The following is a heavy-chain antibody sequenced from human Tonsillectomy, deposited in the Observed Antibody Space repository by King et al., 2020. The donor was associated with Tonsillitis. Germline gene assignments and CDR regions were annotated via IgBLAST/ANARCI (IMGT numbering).Heavy chain of an antibody. D-gene: IGHD6-19*01. CDR1: GFSVSNNY. Sequence: VQLVESGGGLVQPGASLRLSCAASGFSVSNNYMSWVRQAPGKGLEWVSVIYAGGSTYYADSVKGRFTISRHNSDNTLYLQMNSLGTEDTAVYYCTIQTSGWRGDFDSWGQGTLVTVSS. V-gene: IGHV3-53*04. CDR3: TIQTSGWRGDFDS. CDR2: IYAGGST. J-gene: IGHJ4*02.